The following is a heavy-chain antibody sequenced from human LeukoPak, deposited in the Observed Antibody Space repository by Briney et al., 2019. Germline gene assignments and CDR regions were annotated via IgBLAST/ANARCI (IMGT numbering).Heavy chain of an antibody. J-gene: IGHJ4*02. CDR3: ARGLNNVFD. CDR1: GYTFTYYD. CDR2: MSPNSGYT. D-gene: IGHD1/OR15-1a*01. Sequence: ASVKVSCKASGYTFTYYDITWVRQATGQGLEWMGWMSPNSGYTGYAQKFQGRITLTRNTSTSTAYMELSGLRSEDTAVYYYARGLNNVFDWGQGTLVTVSS. V-gene: IGHV1-8*01.